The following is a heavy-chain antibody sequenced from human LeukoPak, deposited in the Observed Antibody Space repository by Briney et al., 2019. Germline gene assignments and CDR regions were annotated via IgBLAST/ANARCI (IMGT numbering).Heavy chain of an antibody. D-gene: IGHD5-18*01. Sequence: GGSLRLSCAASGFTFSSYAMSWVRQAPGEGLEWVSTISGSGHSTFYADSVKGRFTISRDNSKNTLFLRMNSLRAEDAALYYCAKHSYDTTGDYWGQGTLVTVSS. CDR3: AKHSYDTTGDY. V-gene: IGHV3-23*01. CDR2: ISGSGHST. CDR1: GFTFSSYA. J-gene: IGHJ4*02.